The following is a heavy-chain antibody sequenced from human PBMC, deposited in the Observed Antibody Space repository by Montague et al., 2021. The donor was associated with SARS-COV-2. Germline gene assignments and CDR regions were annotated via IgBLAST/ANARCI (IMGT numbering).Heavy chain of an antibody. CDR3: ARESGSGSYLVY. D-gene: IGHD3-10*01. V-gene: IGHV4-39*01. CDR1: GGSISSSSYY. CDR2: IYYSGST. Sequence: SETLSLTCTVSGGSISSSSYYWGWIRQPPGKGLEWIGSIYYSGSTYYNPSLKSRVTISVDTSKNQFSLKLSSVTAADTAVYHCARESGSGSYLVYWGQGTLVTVSS. J-gene: IGHJ4*02.